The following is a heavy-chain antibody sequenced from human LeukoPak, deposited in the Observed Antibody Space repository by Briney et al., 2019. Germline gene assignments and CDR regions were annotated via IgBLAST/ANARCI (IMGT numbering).Heavy chain of an antibody. J-gene: IGHJ6*02. CDR2: ISAYNDNT. V-gene: IGHV1-18*01. D-gene: IGHD3-10*01. CDR1: GYTFSTYG. CDR3: ARTPVGTMVRGGLYYYGMDV. Sequence: ASVKVSCKASGYTFSTYGISWVRQAPGQGLEWMGWISAYNDNTNYAQKVQGRVTMTRDTSISTAYMELSRLRSDDTAVYYCARTPVGTMVRGGLYYYGMDVWGQGTTVTVSS.